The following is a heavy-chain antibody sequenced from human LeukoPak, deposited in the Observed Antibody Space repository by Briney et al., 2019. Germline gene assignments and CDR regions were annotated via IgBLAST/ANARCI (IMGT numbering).Heavy chain of an antibody. CDR1: GGTFSSYA. CDR2: IIPIFGTA. CDR3: GMYSSSWYSFDY. Sequence: SVKVSCKASGGTFSSYAISWVRQAPGQGLEWMGGIIPIFGTANYAQKFQGRVTITADESTSTAYMELSSLRSEDTAVYYCGMYSSSWYSFDYWGQGTLVTVSS. V-gene: IGHV1-69*13. J-gene: IGHJ4*02. D-gene: IGHD6-13*01.